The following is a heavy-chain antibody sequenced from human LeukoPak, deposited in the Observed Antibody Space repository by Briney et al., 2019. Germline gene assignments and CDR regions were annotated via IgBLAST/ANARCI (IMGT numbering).Heavy chain of an antibody. D-gene: IGHD4-17*01. Sequence: GGSLRLSCAASGFIFKSYWMSWVRQAPGKGLEWVANIKQDGSEENYVDSVRGRFTISRDNAKNSLYLQMNSLRAEDMALYYCAKGRGLSYDYGVDYWGQGTLVTVSS. CDR2: IKQDGSEE. CDR1: GFIFKSYW. V-gene: IGHV3-7*03. J-gene: IGHJ4*02. CDR3: AKGRGLSYDYGVDY.